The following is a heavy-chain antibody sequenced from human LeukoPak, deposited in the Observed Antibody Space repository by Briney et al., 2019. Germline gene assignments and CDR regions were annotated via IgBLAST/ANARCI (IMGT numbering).Heavy chain of an antibody. CDR2: ISYDGSNK. V-gene: IGHV3-30*18. D-gene: IGHD6-13*01. Sequence: GGSLRLSCAASGLTFSSYGMHWVRQAPGKGLEWVAVISYDGSNKYYADSVKGRFTISRDNSKNTLYLQMNSLRAEDTAVYYCAKDQAAGTLGLDYWGQGTLVTVSS. CDR1: GLTFSSYG. J-gene: IGHJ4*02. CDR3: AKDQAAGTLGLDY.